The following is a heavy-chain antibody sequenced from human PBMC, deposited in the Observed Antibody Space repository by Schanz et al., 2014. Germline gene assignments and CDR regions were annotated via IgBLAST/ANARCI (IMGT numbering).Heavy chain of an antibody. Sequence: QVQLQQWGAGLLKPSETLSLTCAVYGGSFSGYYWSWIRQPPGKGLGWIAEINHGGSTNYNPSLKSRVTIAVDTSKNQVSLKLRSVAAADTAVYYCARAARRTRVVPLYFDYWGQGTLXTVSS. CDR3: ARAARRTRVVPLYFDY. CDR2: INHGGST. J-gene: IGHJ4*02. CDR1: GGSFSGYY. D-gene: IGHD2-2*01. V-gene: IGHV4-34*01.